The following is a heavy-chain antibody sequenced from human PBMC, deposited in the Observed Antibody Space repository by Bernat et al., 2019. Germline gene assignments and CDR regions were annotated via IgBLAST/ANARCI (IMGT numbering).Heavy chain of an antibody. V-gene: IGHV3-21*01. CDR1: GFTFSSYS. J-gene: IGHJ4*02. CDR3: ARDKAVTARGIDY. Sequence: EVQLVESGGGLVKPGGSLRLSCAASGFTFSSYSMNWVRQAPGKGLEWVSSISSSSSYIYYADSVNGRFTISRDNAKNSLYLQMNSLRAEDTAVYYCARDKAVTARGIDYWGQGTLVTVSS. CDR2: ISSSSSYI. D-gene: IGHD2-21*02.